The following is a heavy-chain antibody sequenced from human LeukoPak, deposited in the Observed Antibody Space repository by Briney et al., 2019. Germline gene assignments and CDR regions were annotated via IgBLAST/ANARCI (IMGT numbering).Heavy chain of an antibody. CDR2: IMQDGSEK. D-gene: IGHD3-16*01. J-gene: IGHJ6*02. Sequence: SGGSLRLSCAASGFTFSSYWMGWVRQAPGKGLEWVANIMQDGSEKYYVDSVKGRFTISRDNAKNSLYLQMSNLRAEDTAVYFCARGGGLDVWGQGATVTVSS. V-gene: IGHV3-7*03. CDR1: GFTFSSYW. CDR3: ARGGGLDV.